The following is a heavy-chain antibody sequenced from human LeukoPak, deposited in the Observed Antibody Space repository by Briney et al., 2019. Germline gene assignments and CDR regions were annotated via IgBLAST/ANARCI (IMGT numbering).Heavy chain of an antibody. CDR2: IYPGDSDT. CDR1: GYSFTSYW. V-gene: IGHV5-51*01. J-gene: IGHJ3*02. Sequence: HGESLKISCKGSGYSFTSYWIGWVRQMPGKGLEWMGIIYPGDSDTRYSPSFQGQVTISADKSISTAYLQWSSLKASDTAMYYCARLQMVRGVIKDAFDIWGQGTMVTVSS. D-gene: IGHD3-10*01. CDR3: ARLQMVRGVIKDAFDI.